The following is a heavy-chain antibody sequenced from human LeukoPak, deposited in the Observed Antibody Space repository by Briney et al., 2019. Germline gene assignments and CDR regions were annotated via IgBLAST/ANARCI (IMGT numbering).Heavy chain of an antibody. J-gene: IGHJ6*02. V-gene: IGHV3-7*03. CDR1: GGSFSGYY. D-gene: IGHD3-16*01. Sequence: ETLSLTCAVYGGSFSGYYWSWIRQPPGKGLEWMASINHNGNVNYYVDSVKGRFTISRDNAKNSLYLQMSNLRAEDTAVYFCARGGGLDVWGQGATVTVSS. CDR2: INHNGNVN. CDR3: ARGGGLDV.